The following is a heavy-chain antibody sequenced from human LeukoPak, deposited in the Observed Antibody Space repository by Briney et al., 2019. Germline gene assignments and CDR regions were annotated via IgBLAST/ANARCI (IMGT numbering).Heavy chain of an antibody. J-gene: IGHJ4*02. CDR1: GFTFSNYA. D-gene: IGHD3-3*01. CDR2: ISYDGSNK. Sequence: PGRSLRLSCAASGFTFSNYAMHWVRQAPGKGLEWVAVISYDGSNKYYADSVKGRFTISRDNSKNMLYLQMNSLRAEDTAVYYCARDTADGFRSGQLYYFDYWGQGTLVTVSS. V-gene: IGHV3-30-3*01. CDR3: ARDTADGFRSGQLYYFDY.